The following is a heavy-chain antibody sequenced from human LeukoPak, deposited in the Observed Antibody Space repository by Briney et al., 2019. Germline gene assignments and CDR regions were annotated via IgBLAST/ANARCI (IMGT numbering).Heavy chain of an antibody. Sequence: GGSLRLSCAASGFTFSSNAMNWVRQAPGKGLEWVALISHDGSNKYYADSVKGRFTISRDNSKNILYLQMNSLRADDTAVYYCARGGDAMAPGDAFDIWGQGTMVTVSS. CDR2: ISHDGSNK. CDR1: GFTFSSNA. CDR3: ARGGDAMAPGDAFDI. V-gene: IGHV3-30-3*01. J-gene: IGHJ3*02. D-gene: IGHD2-2*01.